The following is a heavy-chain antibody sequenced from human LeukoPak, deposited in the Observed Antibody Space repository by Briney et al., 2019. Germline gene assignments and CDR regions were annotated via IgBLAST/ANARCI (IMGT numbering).Heavy chain of an antibody. Sequence: GASVKLSCKASGYTFTSYGISWVQQAPGQGLEWVGWITDYNGNTNYAQKLQGRVTMTTDTSTSTAYMELRSLRSDDTAVYYCARGGLMWQPIRPFDYWGQGTLVTVSS. CDR1: GYTFTSYG. D-gene: IGHD3-16*01. CDR2: ITDYNGNT. J-gene: IGHJ4*02. V-gene: IGHV1-18*01. CDR3: ARGGLMWQPIRPFDY.